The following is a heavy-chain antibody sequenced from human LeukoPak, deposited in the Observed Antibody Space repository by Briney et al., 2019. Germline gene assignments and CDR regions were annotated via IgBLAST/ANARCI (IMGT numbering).Heavy chain of an antibody. CDR1: GXSVNSYF. CDR3: ARKDKGGNGPYYYDF. J-gene: IGHJ4*02. V-gene: IGHV4-59*02. D-gene: IGHD2-15*01. Sequence: SETLSLTCAVSGXSVNSYFWSWIRQPPGKGLEWIAYIYYSGSTNYNPSLRSRVTMSVDTSKNQFSLQLSSVNAADKAVFFCARKDKGGNGPYYYDFWGQGILVTVFS. CDR2: IYYSGST.